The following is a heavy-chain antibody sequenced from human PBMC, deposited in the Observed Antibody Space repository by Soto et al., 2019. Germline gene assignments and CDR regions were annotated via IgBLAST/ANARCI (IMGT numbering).Heavy chain of an antibody. D-gene: IGHD2-15*01. CDR2: INNDGGVT. V-gene: IGHV3-74*03. J-gene: IGHJ6*02. CDR1: GFTFTTTW. CDR3: AREGNYCSGGSCYAGDYYYYGMDV. Sequence: PGGSLRLSCAASGFTFTTTWLHWVRQAPGMGLVWVSHINNDGGVTTYADSVKGRFTISRDNAKNTVYLQMNSLRAEDTAVYYCAREGNYCSGGSCYAGDYYYYGMDVWGQGTTVTVSS.